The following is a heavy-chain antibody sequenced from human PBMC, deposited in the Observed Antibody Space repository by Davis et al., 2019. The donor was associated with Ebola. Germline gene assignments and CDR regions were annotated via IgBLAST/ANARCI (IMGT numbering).Heavy chain of an antibody. Sequence: PGGSLRLSCEASGFTFSNYWMSWVRQAPGKGLEWVANIKEDGGEKHYVDSVKGRFTISRDNAKNSLYLQMNSLRAEDTAVYYCARGGSTFDYWGQGALVTVSS. CDR1: GFTFSNYW. D-gene: IGHD1-1*01. V-gene: IGHV3-7*01. CDR2: IKEDGGEK. CDR3: ARGGSTFDY. J-gene: IGHJ4*02.